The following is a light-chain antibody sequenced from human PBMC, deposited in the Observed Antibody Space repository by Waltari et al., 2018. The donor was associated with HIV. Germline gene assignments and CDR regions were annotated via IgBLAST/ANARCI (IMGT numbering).Light chain of an antibody. CDR3: GTWDTTLSAVV. V-gene: IGLV1-51*01. CDR2: DDD. J-gene: IGLJ2*01. Sequence: QSVLTQPPSVSAAPGETVIISCSGSSSNIGNNYVSWYQQLPGTAPKLFIYDDDLRHSGIPDRFSGSRSGTSATLGITGLQTGDEAEYYCGTWDTTLSAVVFGGGTKLTVL. CDR1: SSNIGNNY.